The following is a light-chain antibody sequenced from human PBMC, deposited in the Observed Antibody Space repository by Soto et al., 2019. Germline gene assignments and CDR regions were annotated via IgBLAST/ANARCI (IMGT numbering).Light chain of an antibody. V-gene: IGLV2-23*01. CDR2: EGS. CDR3: CSYAGSSTPYV. J-gene: IGLJ1*01. CDR1: SSDVGSYNL. Sequence: QSALTQPASVSGSPGQSITISCTGTSSDVGSYNLVSWYQQHPGKAPKLMIYEGSKRPSGVSNRFSGSKSGNTASLTISGIQADDEADYYCCSYAGSSTPYVFGTGTKLTVL.